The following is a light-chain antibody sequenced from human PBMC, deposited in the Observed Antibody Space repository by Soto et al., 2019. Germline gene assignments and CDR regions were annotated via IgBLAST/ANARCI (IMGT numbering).Light chain of an antibody. J-gene: IGKJ1*01. CDR1: QSISSW. V-gene: IGKV1-5*03. CDR3: QQYESYPWT. Sequence: DIQMTQSPSTLSASVGDRVTITCRASQSISSWLAWYQHKPGKAPKLLIYKASSLESGVPSRFSASGSRTEFTLTISSLQPDDFTTYYCQQYESYPWTFGQGTKVEIK. CDR2: KAS.